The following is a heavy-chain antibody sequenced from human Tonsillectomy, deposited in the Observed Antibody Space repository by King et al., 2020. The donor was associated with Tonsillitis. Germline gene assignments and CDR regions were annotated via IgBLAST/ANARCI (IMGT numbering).Heavy chain of an antibody. CDR3: TRVRTVGFDAFDI. Sequence: VQLVESGGGLVQPGGSLRLSCAASGFTFSSYWMHWVCQAPGKGLVWVSRIKSDGSSTSYADSVKGRFTISRDNAKNTLYLHMNSLRAEDTAVYFCTRVRTVGFDAFDIWGQGTMVTVSS. J-gene: IGHJ3*02. CDR2: IKSDGSST. V-gene: IGHV3-74*01. D-gene: IGHD1/OR15-1a*01. CDR1: GFTFSSYW.